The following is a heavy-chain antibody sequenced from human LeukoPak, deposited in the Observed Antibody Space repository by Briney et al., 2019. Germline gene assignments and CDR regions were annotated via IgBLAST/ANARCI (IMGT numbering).Heavy chain of an antibody. CDR3: ARDQTGDYYDSSGYYWVF. D-gene: IGHD3-22*01. V-gene: IGHV3-30-3*01. CDR2: ISYDGSNK. J-gene: IGHJ4*02. CDR1: GFTFSSYA. Sequence: GRSLRLSCAASGFTFSSYAMHWVRQAPGKGLEWMAVISYDGSNKYYADSVKGRFTISRDNSKSTLYLQMNSLRAEDTAVYYCARDQTGDYYDSSGYYWVFWGQGTLVTVSS.